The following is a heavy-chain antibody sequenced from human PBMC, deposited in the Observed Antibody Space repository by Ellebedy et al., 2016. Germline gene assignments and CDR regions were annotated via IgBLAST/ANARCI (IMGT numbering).Heavy chain of an antibody. CDR2: ISSDGTNT. J-gene: IGHJ3*02. CDR1: GFTFSSYA. D-gene: IGHD3-22*01. Sequence: GGSLRLXXAASGFTFSSYAIHWVRQSPGKGLEWVAVISSDGTNTYYADSVKGRFTISRDNSKDTLYLQMNSLRPDDTGVYSCARGGYYDVSGQGAFDIWGRGTLVTVSS. V-gene: IGHV3-30-3*01. CDR3: ARGGYYDVSGQGAFDI.